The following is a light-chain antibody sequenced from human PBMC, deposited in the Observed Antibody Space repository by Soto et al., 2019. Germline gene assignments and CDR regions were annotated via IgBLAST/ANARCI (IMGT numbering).Light chain of an antibody. V-gene: IGLV2-14*01. CDR2: DVT. CDR1: GSDVGAYNY. CDR3: ISVTTISAFV. Sequence: QAALTQPASVSGSHGQSITISCTGTGSDVGAYNYVSWYQQNPGKAPKLMIYDVTNRPSGVSNRFYGSKSVNTASQTISGIQAHSEAYYECISVTTISAFVFGTGTKLTVL. J-gene: IGLJ1*01.